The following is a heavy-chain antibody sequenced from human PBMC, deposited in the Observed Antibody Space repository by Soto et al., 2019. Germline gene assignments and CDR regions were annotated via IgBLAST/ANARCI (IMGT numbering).Heavy chain of an antibody. CDR3: AIDLDSSSWGGGFDY. D-gene: IGHD6-13*01. CDR2: IYYSGST. Sequence: QVQLQESGPGLVKPSETLSLTCTVSGGSISSYYWSWIRQPPGKGLEWIGYIYYSGSTNYNPSLKSRVTISVDTSKNQFSLKLSSVTAADTAVYYCAIDLDSSSWGGGFDYWGQGTLVTVSS. V-gene: IGHV4-59*01. CDR1: GGSISSYY. J-gene: IGHJ4*02.